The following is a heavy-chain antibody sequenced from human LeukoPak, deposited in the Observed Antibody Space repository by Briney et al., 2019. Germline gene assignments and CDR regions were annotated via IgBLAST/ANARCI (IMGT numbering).Heavy chain of an antibody. CDR2: IWYGGSNK. CDR1: GFTFSSYG. D-gene: IGHD6-6*01. J-gene: IGHJ4*02. V-gene: IGHV3-33*08. CDR3: ARDSYPGPSIAARFDY. Sequence: GGSLRLSCAASGFTFSSYGMHWVRQAPGKGLEWVAVIWYGGSNKYYADSVKGRFTISRDNSKNTLYLQMNSLRAEDTAVYYCARDSYPGPSIAARFDYWGQGTLVTVSS.